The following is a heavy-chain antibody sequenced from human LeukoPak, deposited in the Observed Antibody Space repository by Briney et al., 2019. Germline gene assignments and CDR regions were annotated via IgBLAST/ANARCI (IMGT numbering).Heavy chain of an antibody. D-gene: IGHD6-19*01. CDR2: INSDGSST. V-gene: IGHV3-74*01. CDR3: ASIPGYSSGSHNN. CDR1: GFTFSSHW. J-gene: IGHJ4*02. Sequence: GGSLRLSCAASGFTFSSHWMHWVRQAPGKGLVWVSRINSDGSSTSYADSVKGRFTISRDNAKNTLYLQMNSLRAEDTAVYYCASIPGYSSGSHNNWGQGTLVTVSS.